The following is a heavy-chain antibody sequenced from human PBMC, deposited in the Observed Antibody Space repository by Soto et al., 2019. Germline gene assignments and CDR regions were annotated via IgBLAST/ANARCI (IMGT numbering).Heavy chain of an antibody. CDR3: ARGPHDYSFPYYFDY. Sequence: APVKVSCKASGYTFTKNVISWVRQAPGQGLEWMGWINPYNGNTDYAQKLQRRVTVTTDTSTNTVHMELRSLRSDDTAVYYCARGPHDYSFPYYFDYWGRGTLVTVSS. D-gene: IGHD3-16*01. CDR2: INPYNGNT. J-gene: IGHJ4*02. V-gene: IGHV1-18*01. CDR1: GYTFTKNV.